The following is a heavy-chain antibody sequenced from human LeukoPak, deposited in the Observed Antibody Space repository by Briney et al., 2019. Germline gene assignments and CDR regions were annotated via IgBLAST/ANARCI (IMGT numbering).Heavy chain of an antibody. Sequence: SETLSLTCTVSGGSIRGYFWSWIRQPAGKGLECIGRIYTSGSTDYNPSLKSRVTMSVDTSQNRFFLKLTSVTAADTAVYYCAKYDSGSLLLWGQGTLVTVSS. D-gene: IGHD3-10*01. J-gene: IGHJ4*02. CDR1: GGSIRGYF. CDR2: IYTSGST. V-gene: IGHV4-4*07. CDR3: AKYDSGSLLL.